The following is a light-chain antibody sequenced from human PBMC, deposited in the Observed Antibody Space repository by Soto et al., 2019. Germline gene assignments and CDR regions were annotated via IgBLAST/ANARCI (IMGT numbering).Light chain of an antibody. CDR2: DVT. J-gene: IGLJ7*01. CDR3: SLYAGSYTWV. CDR1: TSYVGGYNY. V-gene: IGLV2-11*01. Sequence: QSALTQPRSVSGSPGQSVTISCTGTTSYVGGYNYVSWYQQHPGKAPKLMVYDVTKRPSGVPDRFSGSKSGNTASLTISGLQAEDETDYYCSLYAGSYTWVFGGGTQLTVL.